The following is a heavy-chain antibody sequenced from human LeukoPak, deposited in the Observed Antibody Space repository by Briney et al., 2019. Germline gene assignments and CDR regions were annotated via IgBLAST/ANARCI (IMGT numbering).Heavy chain of an antibody. CDR2: INPNSGGT. J-gene: IGHJ4*02. D-gene: IGHD3-22*01. CDR1: GYTLTGYY. CDR3: ARDRAGYYDMGGIWYYFDY. Sequence: ASVKVSCKASGYTLTGYYMHWVRQAPGQGLEWMGWINPNSGGTNYAQKFQGRVTMTRDTSISTAYMELSRLRSDDTAVYYCARDRAGYYDMGGIWYYFDYWGQGTLVTVSS. V-gene: IGHV1-2*02.